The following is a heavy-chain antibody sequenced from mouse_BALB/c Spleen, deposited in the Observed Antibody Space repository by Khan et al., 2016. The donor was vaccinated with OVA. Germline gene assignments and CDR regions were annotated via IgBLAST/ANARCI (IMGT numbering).Heavy chain of an antibody. CDR3: AIRTTVYTMDY. V-gene: IGHV1-4*01. Sequence: QLSGAELARPGASVKMSCKASGYTFTSNTMHWVKQRPGQGLEWLGYINPSSGYTNYNQNFKDKATLTADKSSSTAYMQLSSLTSEDSAVYYSAIRTTVYTMDYWGQGTSVTVSS. CDR1: GYTFTSNT. CDR2: INPSSGYT. J-gene: IGHJ4*01. D-gene: IGHD1-1*01.